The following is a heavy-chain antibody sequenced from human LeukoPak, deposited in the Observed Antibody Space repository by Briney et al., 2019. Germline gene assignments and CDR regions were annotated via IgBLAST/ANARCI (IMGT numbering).Heavy chain of an antibody. Sequence: GGSLRLSCAASGFTFSNAWMSWVRQAPGKGLEWVGRIKSKTDGGTTDYAAPVKGRFTISRDDSKNTLYLQMNSLKTEDTAVYYCTTDSGSYYGVYYYYYMDVWGKGTTVTVSS. CDR2: IKSKTDGGTT. V-gene: IGHV3-15*01. CDR3: TTDSGSYYGVYYYYYMDV. CDR1: GFTFSNAW. D-gene: IGHD1-26*01. J-gene: IGHJ6*03.